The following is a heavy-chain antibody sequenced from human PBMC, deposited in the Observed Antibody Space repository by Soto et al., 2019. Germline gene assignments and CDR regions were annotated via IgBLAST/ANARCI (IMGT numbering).Heavy chain of an antibody. V-gene: IGHV3-13*01. J-gene: IGHJ3*02. CDR2: IGTAGDT. D-gene: IGHD1-26*01. CDR1: GFTFSSHD. CDR3: ARAKRDIVGATRNAFDI. Sequence: GGSLRLSCAASGFTFSSHDMHWVRQATGKGLEWVSAIGTAGDTYYPGSVKGRFTISRENAKNSLYLQMNSLRAGDTAVYYCARAKRDIVGATRNAFDIWGQGTMVTVSS.